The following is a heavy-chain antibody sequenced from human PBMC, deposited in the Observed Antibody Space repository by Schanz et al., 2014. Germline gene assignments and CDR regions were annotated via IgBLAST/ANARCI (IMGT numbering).Heavy chain of an antibody. CDR2: IWYDGSNK. CDR3: ARAPDSSGYRYWYSAL. CDR1: GFTFSDYY. V-gene: IGHV3-33*08. J-gene: IGHJ2*01. Sequence: PGGSLRLSCAASGFTFSDYYMSWIRQAPGRGLEWLAVIWYDGSNKYYADSVRCRFIISRDNAKKSLYLQMNSLRAEDTDVFYCARAPDSSGYRYWYSALRARGPLVAFSP. D-gene: IGHD3-22*01.